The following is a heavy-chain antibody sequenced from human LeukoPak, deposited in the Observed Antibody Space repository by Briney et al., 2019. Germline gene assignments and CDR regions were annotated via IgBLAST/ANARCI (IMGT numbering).Heavy chain of an antibody. D-gene: IGHD4-23*01. CDR2: INHSGST. V-gene: IGHV4-34*01. Sequence: PSETLSLTCAVYGGSFSGYYWSWIRQPPGKGLEWIGEINHSGSTNYNPSLKSRVTISVDTSKNQFSLKLSSVTAADTAVYYCARRPTVGWFDPWGQGTLVTVSS. CDR1: GGSFSGYY. J-gene: IGHJ5*02. CDR3: ARRPTVGWFDP.